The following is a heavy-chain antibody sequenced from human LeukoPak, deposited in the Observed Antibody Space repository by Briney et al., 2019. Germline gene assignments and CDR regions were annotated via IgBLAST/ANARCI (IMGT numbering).Heavy chain of an antibody. J-gene: IGHJ4*02. Sequence: ASVKVSCKASGYTFTGYYTHWVRQAPGQGLEWMGWINPNSGGTNYAQKFQGRVTMTRDTSISTAYMELSRLRSDDTAVYYCAVKLRFLEWGYNQRFDYWGQGTLVTVSS. V-gene: IGHV1-2*02. D-gene: IGHD3-3*01. CDR3: AVKLRFLEWGYNQRFDY. CDR2: INPNSGGT. CDR1: GYTFTGYY.